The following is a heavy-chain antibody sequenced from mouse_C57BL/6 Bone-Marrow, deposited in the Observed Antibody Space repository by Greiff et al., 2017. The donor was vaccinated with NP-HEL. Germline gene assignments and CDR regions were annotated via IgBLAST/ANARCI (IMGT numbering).Heavy chain of an antibody. CDR1: GYTFTSYW. Sequence: QVQLQQPGAELVKPGASVKLSCKASGYTFTSYWMHWVKQRPGRGLEWIGRIDPNRGGTKYNEKFKSKATLTVDKPSSTAYMQLSSLTSEDSAVYYCARRAYYSNWFAYWGQGTLVTVSA. CDR3: ARRAYYSNWFAY. J-gene: IGHJ3*01. D-gene: IGHD2-5*01. V-gene: IGHV1-72*01. CDR2: IDPNRGGT.